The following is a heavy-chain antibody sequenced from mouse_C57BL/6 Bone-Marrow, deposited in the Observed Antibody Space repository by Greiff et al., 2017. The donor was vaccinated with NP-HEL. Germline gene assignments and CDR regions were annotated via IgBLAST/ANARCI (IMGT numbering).Heavy chain of an antibody. J-gene: IGHJ3*01. CDR3: ARGRYYGSSYVWFAY. CDR1: GYTFTDYE. D-gene: IGHD1-1*01. Sequence: QVQLQQSGADLVRPGASVTLSCKASGYTFTDYEMHWVKQTPVHGLEWIGAIDPETGGTAYNQKFKGKATLTADKSSSTAYMELRSLTSEDSAVYYCARGRYYGSSYVWFAYWGQGTLVTVSA. V-gene: IGHV1-15*01. CDR2: IDPETGGT.